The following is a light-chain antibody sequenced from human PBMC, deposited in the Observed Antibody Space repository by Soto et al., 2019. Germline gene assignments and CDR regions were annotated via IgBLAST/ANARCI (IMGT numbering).Light chain of an antibody. CDR1: QTISSW. CDR2: KAS. J-gene: IGKJ1*01. CDR3: QHYNSYSEA. V-gene: IGKV1-5*03. Sequence: DIQMTQSPSTLSGSVGDRVTITCRASQTISSWLVWYQQKPGKAPKLLIYKASTLKSGVPSRFSGSGSGTEFTLTISSLQPDDFATYDCQHYNSYSEAFGQGTKVELK.